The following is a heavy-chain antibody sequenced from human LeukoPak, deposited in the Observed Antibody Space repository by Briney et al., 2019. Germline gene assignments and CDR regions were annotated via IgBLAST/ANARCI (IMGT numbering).Heavy chain of an antibody. D-gene: IGHD3-9*01. CDR1: GGSISSYF. J-gene: IGHJ4*02. CDR3: ATSVVGYYILTG. Sequence: SETLSLTCSVSGGSISSYFWTWIRQPPGKGLEWIGYIYYSGSTNYNPSLKSRVTISVDTSKNQFSLKLNSVTAADTAVYYCATSVVGYYILTGWGQGTLVTVSS. V-gene: IGHV4-59*01. CDR2: IYYSGST.